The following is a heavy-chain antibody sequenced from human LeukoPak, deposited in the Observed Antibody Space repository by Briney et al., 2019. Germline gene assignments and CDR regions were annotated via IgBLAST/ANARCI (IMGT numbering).Heavy chain of an antibody. D-gene: IGHD2-2*01. V-gene: IGHV4-30-2*01. Sequence: SETLSLTCAVSGGSISSGGYSWSWIRQPPGKGLEWIGYIYHSGSTYYNPSLKSRVTISVDRSKNQFSLRLSSVTAADTAVYYCARDGGSTDRGAFDIWGQGTMVTVSS. CDR2: IYHSGST. CDR3: ARDGGSTDRGAFDI. J-gene: IGHJ3*02. CDR1: GGSISSGGYS.